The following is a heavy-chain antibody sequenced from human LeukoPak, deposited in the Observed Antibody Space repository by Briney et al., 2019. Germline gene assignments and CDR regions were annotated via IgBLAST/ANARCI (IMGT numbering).Heavy chain of an antibody. D-gene: IGHD3-22*01. CDR2: INTDGSST. Sequence: GGSLRLSCAASGFTFSSYWMHWVRQAPGKGLVWVSRINTDGSSTSYADSVKGRFTISRDSAKNTLYLQMNSLRAEDTAVYYCARDPYYYDSSGYYPGLDYWGQGTLVTVSS. J-gene: IGHJ4*02. CDR3: ARDPYYYDSSGYYPGLDY. CDR1: GFTFSSYW. V-gene: IGHV3-74*01.